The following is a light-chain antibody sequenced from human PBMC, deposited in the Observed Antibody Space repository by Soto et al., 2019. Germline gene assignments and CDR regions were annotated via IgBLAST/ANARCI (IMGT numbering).Light chain of an antibody. CDR2: GNS. J-gene: IGLJ1*01. CDR3: QSYDSSLSVYV. Sequence: QAVVTQPPSVSGAPGQRVTISCTGSSSNIGAGYDVHWYQQLPGTAPKLIIYGNSNRPSGVPDRFSGSKSGTSASLAITGLQAEDEADYYCQSYDSSLSVYVFGTGTKLTVL. V-gene: IGLV1-40*01. CDR1: SSNIGAGYD.